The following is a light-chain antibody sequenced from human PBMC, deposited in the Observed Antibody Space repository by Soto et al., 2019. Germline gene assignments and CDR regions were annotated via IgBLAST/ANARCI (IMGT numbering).Light chain of an antibody. CDR2: GAS. Sequence: ENVLTQSPGTLSLSPGDRASLSCRASQSVSNNYLAWHQQRPGQAPRLLIFGASNRATGVPDRFTGSVSGTDFTLIISGLEPEDFAVYYCQQYGTSPATFGQGTKVDIK. CDR1: QSVSNNY. V-gene: IGKV3-20*01. CDR3: QQYGTSPAT. J-gene: IGKJ1*01.